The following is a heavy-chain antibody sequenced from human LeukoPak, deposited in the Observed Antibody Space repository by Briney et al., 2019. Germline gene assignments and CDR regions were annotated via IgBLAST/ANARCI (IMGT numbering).Heavy chain of an antibody. V-gene: IGHV4-39*01. D-gene: IGHD3-3*01. J-gene: IGHJ4*02. CDR1: GGSISSSSYY. CDR3: ARGGWSGYYPYFDY. Sequence: SETLSLTCTVSGGSISSSSYYWGWIRQPPGKGLEWIGSIYYSGSTYYNPSLKSRVTISVDTSKNQFSLKLSSVTAADTAVYYCARGGWSGYYPYFDYWGQGTLVTVSS. CDR2: IYYSGST.